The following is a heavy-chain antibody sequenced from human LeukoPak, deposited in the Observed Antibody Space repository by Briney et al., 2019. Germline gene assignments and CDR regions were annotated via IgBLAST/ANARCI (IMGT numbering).Heavy chain of an antibody. V-gene: IGHV4-34*01. CDR1: GGSFSGYY. D-gene: IGHD3-9*01. J-gene: IGHJ4*02. CDR3: ASSTGSNRD. Sequence: SETLSLTCAIYGGSFSGYYWSWIRQPPGKGLEWIGEINHSGSTNYNPSLKSRVTISVDTSKNQFSLKLSSVTAADTAVYYCASSTGSNRDGGQGTLVTVSA. CDR2: INHSGST.